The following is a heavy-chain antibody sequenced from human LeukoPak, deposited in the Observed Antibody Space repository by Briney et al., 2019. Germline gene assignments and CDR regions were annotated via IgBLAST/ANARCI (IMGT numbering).Heavy chain of an antibody. D-gene: IGHD3-16*01. V-gene: IGHV4-30-2*01. CDR3: ARDGGGSGYFDY. J-gene: IGHJ4*02. CDR1: GGSISSGGYS. CDR2: IYHSGST. Sequence: SETLSLTCAVSGGSISSGGYSWSWIRQPPGKGLEWIGYIYHSGSTYYNPSLKSRVTISVDRSKNQFSLKLSSVTAADTAVYYCARDGGGSGYFDYWGQGTLVTVSS.